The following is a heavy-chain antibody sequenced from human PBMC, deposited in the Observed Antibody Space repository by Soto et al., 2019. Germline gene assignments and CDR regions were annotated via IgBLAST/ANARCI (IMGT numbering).Heavy chain of an antibody. D-gene: IGHD3-16*01. Sequence: SETLSLPCTVSGGSISSSSYYRGWIRQPPGKGLEWIGSIYYSGYTYYNPSLKSRVTISVDTSKNQFSLKLSSVTAADTAVYYCARHNGPLYVGYYYDMDVWGQGTTVTVSS. J-gene: IGHJ6*02. V-gene: IGHV4-39*01. CDR3: ARHNGPLYVGYYYDMDV. CDR2: IYYSGYT. CDR1: GGSISSSSYY.